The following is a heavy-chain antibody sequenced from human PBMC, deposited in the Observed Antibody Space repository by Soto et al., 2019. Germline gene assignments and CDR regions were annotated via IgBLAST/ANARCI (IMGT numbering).Heavy chain of an antibody. Sequence: PSETLSLTCSVYGGSFSGYYWSWIRQPPGKGLEWIGEINHSGSTNYNPSLKSRVTISVDTSKNQFSLKLSSVTAADTAVYYCARIKRRALEWLPRPRYYFDYWGKGTLVTVSS. D-gene: IGHD3-3*01. V-gene: IGHV4-34*01. CDR3: ARIKRRALEWLPRPRYYFDY. J-gene: IGHJ4*02. CDR1: GGSFSGYY. CDR2: INHSGST.